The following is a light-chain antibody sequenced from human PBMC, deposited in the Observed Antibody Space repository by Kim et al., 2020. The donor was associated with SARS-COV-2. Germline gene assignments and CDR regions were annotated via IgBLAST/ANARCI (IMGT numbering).Light chain of an antibody. J-gene: IGLJ1*01. V-gene: IGLV3-1*01. CDR2: QDT. CDR1: KLGDKS. Sequence: SYELAQPPSVSVSPGQTASITCSGDKLGDKSVSWYQQRPGQSPVLVIFQDTKRPSGIPGRFSGSNFGSTATLTISETQAMDEADYYCQAWDSTTARVFGTGTKVTVL. CDR3: QAWDSTTARV.